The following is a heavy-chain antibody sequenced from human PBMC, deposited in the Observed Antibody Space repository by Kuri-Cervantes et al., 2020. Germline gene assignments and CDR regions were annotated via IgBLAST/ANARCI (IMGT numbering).Heavy chain of an antibody. Sequence: SVKVSCKASGYTFTSYDINWVRQATGRGLEWMGWISAYNGNTYYAHKAQGRVTMTTDTSTDTAYMELRSLRSDDTAVYYCARDTLAFNDYITHLGDVWGQGTTVTVSS. CDR3: ARDTLAFNDYITHLGDV. CDR2: ISAYNGNT. J-gene: IGHJ6*02. D-gene: IGHD4-11*01. V-gene: IGHV1-18*01. CDR1: GYTFTSYD.